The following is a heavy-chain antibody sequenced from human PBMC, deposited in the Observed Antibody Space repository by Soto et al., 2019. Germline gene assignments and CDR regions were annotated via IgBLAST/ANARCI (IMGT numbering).Heavy chain of an antibody. CDR1: GFTFSSYG. CDR3: AKGGLGDYIVVVTRYFQH. CDR2: ISYDGSNK. J-gene: IGHJ1*01. Sequence: QVQLVESGGGVVQPGRSLRLSCAASGFTFSSYGMHWVRQAPGKGLEWVAVISYDGSNKYYADSVKGRFTISRDNSKNTLYLQMNSLRAEDTAVYYCAKGGLGDYIVVVTRYFQHWGQGTLVTVSS. V-gene: IGHV3-30*18. D-gene: IGHD2-21*02.